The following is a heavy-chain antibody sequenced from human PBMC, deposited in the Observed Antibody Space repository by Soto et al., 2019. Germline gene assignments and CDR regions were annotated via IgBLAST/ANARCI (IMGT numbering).Heavy chain of an antibody. V-gene: IGHV3-53*01. CDR1: GFTVRDNY. Sequence: EAQLVESGGGLIQPGGSLRLSCAASGFTVRDNYITWVRQAPGKGLEWVSLLYSGGRIYYADSVMGRFTISRDTSKNTLYLQMNSLRTEDTAVYYCAKSDPGYAYGLNVWGQGTTVTVSS. CDR3: AKSDPGYAYGLNV. J-gene: IGHJ6*02. CDR2: LYSGGRI. D-gene: IGHD5-18*01.